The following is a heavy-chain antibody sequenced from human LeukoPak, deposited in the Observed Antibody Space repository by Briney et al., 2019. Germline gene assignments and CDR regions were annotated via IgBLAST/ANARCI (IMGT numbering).Heavy chain of an antibody. CDR1: GGSISSGDYY. V-gene: IGHV4-30-4*08. D-gene: IGHD7-27*01. CDR3: ARNNNWGDAGYYYYMDV. CDR2: IYYSGST. J-gene: IGHJ6*03. Sequence: SQTLSLTCTVSGGSISSGDYYWSWIRQPPGKGLEWIGYIYYSGSTYYNPSLKSRVTISVDTSKTRFSLKLTSVTAADTAVYYCARNNNWGDAGYYYYMDVWGKGTTVTVSS.